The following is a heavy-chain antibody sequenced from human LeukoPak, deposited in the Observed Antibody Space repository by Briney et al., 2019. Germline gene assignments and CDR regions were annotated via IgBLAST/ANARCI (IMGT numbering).Heavy chain of an antibody. CDR2: INPSGGST. V-gene: IGHV1-46*01. CDR1: GYTFTSYY. Sequence: ASVKVSCKASGYTFTSYYMHWVRQAPGQGLEWMGIINPSGGSTSYAQKFQGRVTMTRDMSTSTVYMELSSLRSEGTAVYYCARGEGIRFLEWLLDYWGQGTLVTVSS. D-gene: IGHD3-3*01. CDR3: ARGEGIRFLEWLLDY. J-gene: IGHJ4*02.